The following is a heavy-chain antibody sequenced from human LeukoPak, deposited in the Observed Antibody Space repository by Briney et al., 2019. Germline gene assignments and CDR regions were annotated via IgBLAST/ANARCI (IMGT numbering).Heavy chain of an antibody. D-gene: IGHD2-2*03. CDR2: IDPGDSDT. CDR1: GYNFVTSW. CDR3: ARRLRGYCSSTSCWIFDY. V-gene: IGHV5-51*01. Sequence: GESLKISCMVSGYNFVTSWIGWVRQMPGKGLECMGIIDPGDSDTRYSPSFEGQVTISADKSISAAYLQWSSLKASDTAMYYCARRLRGYCSSTSCWIFDYWGQGTLVTVSS. J-gene: IGHJ4*02.